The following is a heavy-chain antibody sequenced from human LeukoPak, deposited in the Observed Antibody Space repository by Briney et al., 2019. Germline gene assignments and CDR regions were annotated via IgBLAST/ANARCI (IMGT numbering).Heavy chain of an antibody. J-gene: IGHJ4*02. Sequence: ASVKVSCKASGCTFTSYYMHWVRQAPGQGLEWMGIINPSGGSTSYAQKFQGRVTMTRDTSTSTVYMELSSLRSEDTAVYYCARDREFRWAPDYWGQGTLVTVSS. CDR2: INPSGGST. CDR3: ARDREFRWAPDY. D-gene: IGHD1-26*01. CDR1: GCTFTSYY. V-gene: IGHV1-46*01.